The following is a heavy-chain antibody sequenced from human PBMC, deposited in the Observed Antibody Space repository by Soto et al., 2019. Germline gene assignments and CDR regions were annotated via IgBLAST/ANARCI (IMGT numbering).Heavy chain of an antibody. J-gene: IGHJ4*02. CDR3: ARDEVGERVPAAMIHTDY. V-gene: IGHV3-33*01. CDR2: IWYDGSNK. D-gene: IGHD2-2*01. Sequence: QVQLVESGGGVVQPGRSLRLSCAASGFTFSSYGMHWVRQAPGKGLEWVAVIWYDGSNKYYADSVKGRFTISRDNSKNTLYLQMNSLRAEDTAVYYCARDEVGERVPAAMIHTDYWGQGTLVTFSS. CDR1: GFTFSSYG.